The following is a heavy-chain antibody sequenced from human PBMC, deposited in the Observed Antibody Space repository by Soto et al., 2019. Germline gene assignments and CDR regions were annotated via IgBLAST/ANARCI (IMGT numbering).Heavy chain of an antibody. D-gene: IGHD3-10*01. CDR1: GFTFSSYG. CDR2: IWYDGSNK. V-gene: IGHV3-33*01. CDR3: ARDNLWFGEPREYFDY. J-gene: IGHJ4*02. Sequence: QVQLVEAGGGVVQPGRSLRLSCAASGFTFSSYGMHCVRQAPGKGLEWVAVIWYDGSNKYYADSVKGRFTISRDNSKNTLYLQMNSLRAEDTAVYYCARDNLWFGEPREYFDYWGQGTLVTVSS.